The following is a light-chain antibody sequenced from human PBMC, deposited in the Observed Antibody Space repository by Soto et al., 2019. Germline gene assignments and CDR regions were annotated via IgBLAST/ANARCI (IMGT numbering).Light chain of an antibody. Sequence: DFQMTQSPSSLSASVGDRVTITCRASQSFSTYLAWYQQKPGEVPKLLISGISTLQSGVPSRFSGSGYGTEFTLTISNLQPEDVATYYCQKYNTAPLTFGGGTKVDIK. V-gene: IGKV1-27*01. CDR3: QKYNTAPLT. CDR1: QSFSTY. J-gene: IGKJ4*01. CDR2: GIS.